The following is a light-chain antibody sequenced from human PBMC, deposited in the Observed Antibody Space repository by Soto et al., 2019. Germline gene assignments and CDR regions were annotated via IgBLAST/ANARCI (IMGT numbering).Light chain of an antibody. V-gene: IGKV3-20*01. CDR3: HQYGGSPPNT. Sequence: EIVLTQSPGTLSLPPGERATLSCRASQNVNNHYLAWYQQKPGQAPRLLIYGASGRAAGIPDRFSGSGSGTDFTLTIDDLEAEDFAVYYCHQYGGSPPNTFGQGTRLEIK. CDR2: GAS. CDR1: QNVNNHY. J-gene: IGKJ2*01.